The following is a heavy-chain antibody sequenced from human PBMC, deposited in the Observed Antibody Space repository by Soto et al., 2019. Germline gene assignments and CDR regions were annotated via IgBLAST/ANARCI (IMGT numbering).Heavy chain of an antibody. CDR2: INHSGST. CDR3: ASYSGSYYGVQFDY. Sequence: SETLSLTCAVYGGSFSGYYWSWIRQPPGKGLEWIGEINHSGSTNYNPSLKSRVTISVDTSKNQFSLKLSSVTAADTAVYYCASYSGSYYGVQFDYWGQGNLVTVS. D-gene: IGHD1-26*01. V-gene: IGHV4-34*01. CDR1: GGSFSGYY. J-gene: IGHJ4*02.